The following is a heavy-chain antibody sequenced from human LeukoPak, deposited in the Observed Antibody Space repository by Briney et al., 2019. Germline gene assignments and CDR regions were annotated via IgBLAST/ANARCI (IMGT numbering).Heavy chain of an antibody. CDR1: GNSLNSSDHY. CDR3: ARHEGLEYFHH. V-gene: IGHV4-39*01. Sequence: SETLSLTCPVSGNSLNSSDHYWGGIRQPPGKGLEWIGSIYYSGSTYYKPSLKSRVTISVDTSKNQFSLKLTSVTAADTAVYYCARHEGLEYFHHWGQGTLVTVSS. CDR2: IYYSGST. J-gene: IGHJ1*01.